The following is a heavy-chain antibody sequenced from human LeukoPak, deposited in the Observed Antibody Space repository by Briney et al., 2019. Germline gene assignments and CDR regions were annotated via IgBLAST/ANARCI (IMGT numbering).Heavy chain of an antibody. V-gene: IGHV3-15*01. D-gene: IGHD2-2*01. CDR3: TTGYCSSTSCYEGNWFDP. CDR1: GFTFSNAW. CDR2: LKSKTDGGAT. J-gene: IGHJ5*02. Sequence: GGSLRLSCAASGFTFSNAWMSWVRQAPGKGLEWVGRLKSKTDGGATDYGAPVKGRFTISRDDSKNTLYLQMDSLKTEDTAVYYCTTGYCSSTSCYEGNWFDPWGQGTLVTVSS.